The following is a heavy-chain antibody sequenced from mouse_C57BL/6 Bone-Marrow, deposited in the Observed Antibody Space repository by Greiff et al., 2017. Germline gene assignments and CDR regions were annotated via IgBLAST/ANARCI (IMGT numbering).Heavy chain of an antibody. CDR2: IYPSDSET. Sequence: QVQLQQPGAELVRPGSSVKLSCKASGYTFTSYWMAWVKQRPGQGLEWIGNIYPSDSETHYNQKFKDKATFTVDKSSSTAYMQLSSLTSEDSAVYYCARGVSSSWFAYWGQGTLVTVSA. CDR1: GYTFTSYW. D-gene: IGHD1-1*01. V-gene: IGHV1-61*01. CDR3: ARGVSSSWFAY. J-gene: IGHJ3*01.